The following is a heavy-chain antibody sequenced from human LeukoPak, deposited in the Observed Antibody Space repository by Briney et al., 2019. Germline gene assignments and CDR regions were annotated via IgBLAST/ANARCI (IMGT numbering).Heavy chain of an antibody. D-gene: IGHD4-17*01. CDR1: GFTFSNAW. CDR2: ISSSSIYI. CDR3: ARDQDYGDYESFDL. J-gene: IGHJ2*01. V-gene: IGHV3-21*01. Sequence: GGSLRLSCAASGFTFSNAWMNWVRQAPGKGLEWVSTISSSSIYIYYADSVKGRVTISRDNAKKSVYLQMNSLRAEDTAVYYCARDQDYGDYESFDLWGRGALVTVSS.